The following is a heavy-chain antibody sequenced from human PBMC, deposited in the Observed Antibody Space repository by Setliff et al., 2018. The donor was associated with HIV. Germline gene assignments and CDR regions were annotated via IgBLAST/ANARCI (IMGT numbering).Heavy chain of an antibody. Sequence: SETLSLTCAVYGGSFSEYYWGWVRQPPGKGLEWLGEISHSGTTNYTPSLKSRLTILVDTSKKQFSVKFSSVTAADTAVYYCARGGTAAAGYLDNWGQGTPVTVSS. CDR2: ISHSGTT. D-gene: IGHD6-13*01. V-gene: IGHV4-34*01. J-gene: IGHJ4*02. CDR3: ARGGTAAAGYLDN. CDR1: GGSFSEYY.